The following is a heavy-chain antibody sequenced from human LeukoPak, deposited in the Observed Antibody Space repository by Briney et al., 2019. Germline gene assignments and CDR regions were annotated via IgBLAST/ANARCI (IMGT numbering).Heavy chain of an antibody. V-gene: IGHV1-69*13. CDR1: GGTFSSYA. CDR3: ARDTYNYDSSGYPTYYFDY. J-gene: IGHJ4*02. CDR2: IIPIFGTA. Sequence: SVKVSCKASGGTFSSYAISWVRQAPGQGLEWMGGIIPIFGTANYAQKFQGRVTITADESTSTAYMELSSLRSEDTAVYYCARDTYNYDSSGYPTYYFDYWGQGTLVTVSP. D-gene: IGHD3-22*01.